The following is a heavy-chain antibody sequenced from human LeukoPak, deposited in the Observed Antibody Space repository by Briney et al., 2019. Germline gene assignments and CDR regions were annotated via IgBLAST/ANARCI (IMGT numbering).Heavy chain of an antibody. CDR1: GGSISSGGYY. V-gene: IGHV4-31*03. CDR2: IYYSGST. Sequence: SETLSLTCTVSGGSISSGGYYWSWIRQHPGKGLEWIGYIYYSGSTYYNPSLKSRVTISVDTSKNQFSLKLSSVTAADTAVYYCAREGAGVTRFDYWGQGTLVTVSS. D-gene: IGHD4-17*01. CDR3: AREGAGVTRFDY. J-gene: IGHJ4*02.